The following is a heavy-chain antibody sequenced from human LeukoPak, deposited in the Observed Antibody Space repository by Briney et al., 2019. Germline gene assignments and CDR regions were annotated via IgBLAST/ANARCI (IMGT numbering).Heavy chain of an antibody. J-gene: IGHJ6*02. Sequence: GRSLRLSCAASGFTFSSYGMHWVRQAPGKGLEWVAVIWYDGSNKYYADSVKGRFTISRDNSKNTLYLQMNSLRAEDTAVYYCAREIWSGYYFRPGYYYGMDVWGQGTTVTVSS. CDR1: GFTFSSYG. CDR3: AREIWSGYYFRPGYYYGMDV. D-gene: IGHD3-3*01. V-gene: IGHV3-33*01. CDR2: IWYDGSNK.